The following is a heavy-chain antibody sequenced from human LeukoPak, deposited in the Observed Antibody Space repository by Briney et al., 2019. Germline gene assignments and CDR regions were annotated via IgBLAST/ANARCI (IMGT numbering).Heavy chain of an antibody. CDR1: GFTFSIYG. D-gene: IGHD2/OR15-2a*01. CDR3: AKAAMYSNRWTPFDD. J-gene: IGHJ4*02. V-gene: IGHV3-30*18. Sequence: GGSLRLSCAASGFTFSIYGMHWVRQAPGKGLEWVALLAGDGVNTFYADSVKGRFTISRDNSKNTLYLQMNSLRPEDTAVYYCAKAAMYSNRWTPFDDWGQGTLVTVSS. CDR2: LAGDGVNT.